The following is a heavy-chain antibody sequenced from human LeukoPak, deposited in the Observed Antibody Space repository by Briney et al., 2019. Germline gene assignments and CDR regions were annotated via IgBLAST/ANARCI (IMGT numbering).Heavy chain of an antibody. Sequence: GGSLRLSCAASGFTFSSHAMHWVRQAPGKGLECVAVISYDGSNKYYADSVKGRFTISRDNSKNTLYLQMNSLRAEDTAVYYCATDRSRPTGSGSYYLIVYYFDYWGQGTLVTVSS. CDR3: ATDRSRPTGSGSYYLIVYYFDY. V-gene: IGHV3-30*04. CDR1: GFTFSSHA. J-gene: IGHJ4*02. D-gene: IGHD3-10*01. CDR2: ISYDGSNK.